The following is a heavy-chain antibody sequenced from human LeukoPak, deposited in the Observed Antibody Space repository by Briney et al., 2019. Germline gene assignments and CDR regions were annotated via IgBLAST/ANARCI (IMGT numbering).Heavy chain of an antibody. Sequence: GASVKVSCKASGYTFTSYGISWVRQAPGQGLEWMGWISAYNGNTNYAQKLQGRVTMTTDTSTSTAYMEPRSLRSDDTAVYYCARIMVTTVTTGDAFDIWGQGTMVTVSS. CDR3: ARIMVTTVTTGDAFDI. CDR1: GYTFTSYG. J-gene: IGHJ3*02. D-gene: IGHD4-11*01. CDR2: ISAYNGNT. V-gene: IGHV1-18*01.